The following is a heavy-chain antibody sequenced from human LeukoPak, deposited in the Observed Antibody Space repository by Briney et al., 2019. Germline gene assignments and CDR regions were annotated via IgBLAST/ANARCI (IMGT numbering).Heavy chain of an antibody. CDR1: GFTFSTYA. J-gene: IGHJ4*02. CDR3: AKAWCRSSTCYEFDY. Sequence: GGSLRLSCAASGFTFSTYAMSWVRQAPGKGQEWVSGISGSGGSTHYADSVKGRFTISRDNSKNTLYLQMNSLRAEDTAVYYCAKAWCRSSTCYEFDYWGQGTLVTVSS. D-gene: IGHD2-2*01. V-gene: IGHV3-23*01. CDR2: ISGSGGST.